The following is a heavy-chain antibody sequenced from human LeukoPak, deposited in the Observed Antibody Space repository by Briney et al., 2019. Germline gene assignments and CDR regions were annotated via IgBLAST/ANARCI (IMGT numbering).Heavy chain of an antibody. D-gene: IGHD3-16*02. CDR2: ISSSSSYI. Sequence: GGFLTLSCAASGFTFSSYYMNWVRQPPGKGLEWVSSISSSSSYIYYADSMKGRFTISRDNAKNSLYLQMNSLRAEDTAVYYCARGDDYVWGSYRPFDYWGQGTLVTVSS. CDR3: ARGDDYVWGSYRPFDY. J-gene: IGHJ4*02. CDR1: GFTFSSYY. V-gene: IGHV3-21*01.